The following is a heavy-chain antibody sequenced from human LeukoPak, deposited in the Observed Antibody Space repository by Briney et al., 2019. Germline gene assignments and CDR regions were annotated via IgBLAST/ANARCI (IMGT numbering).Heavy chain of an antibody. J-gene: IGHJ5*02. Sequence: SETLSLTCAVSGYSITRGFSWGWVRQPPGKGLEWIAAISYDGSTDYKSTLQSRLTISRDTSKNEFSLRLTSVTATDTAVYYCVREGAVPGIDPWGQGTLVTVSS. CDR2: ISYDGST. CDR3: VREGAVPGIDP. V-gene: IGHV4-38-2*02. CDR1: GYSITRGFS. D-gene: IGHD3-16*01.